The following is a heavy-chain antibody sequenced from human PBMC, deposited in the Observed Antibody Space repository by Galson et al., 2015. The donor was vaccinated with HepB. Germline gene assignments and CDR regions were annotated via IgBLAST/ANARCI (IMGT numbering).Heavy chain of an antibody. CDR1: GGSISSSSYY. V-gene: IGHV4-39*01. J-gene: IGHJ2*01. CDR3: ASLVVRGVRAPASPQNWYFDL. CDR2: IYYSGST. Sequence: ETLSLTCTVSGGSISSSSYYWGWIRQPPGKGLEWIGSIYYSGSTYYNPSLKSRVTISVDTSKNQFSLKLSSVTAADTAVYYCASLVVRGVRAPASPQNWYFDLWGRGTLVTVSS. D-gene: IGHD3-10*01.